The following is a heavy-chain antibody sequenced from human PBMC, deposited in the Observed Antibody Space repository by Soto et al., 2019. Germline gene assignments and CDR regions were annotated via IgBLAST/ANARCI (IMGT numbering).Heavy chain of an antibody. J-gene: IGHJ6*02. CDR1: GGSISSSSYY. V-gene: IGHV4-39*01. CDR3: ARRTQTLREDYGMDV. Sequence: SETLSLTCTVSGGSISSSSYYWGWIRQPPGKGLEWIGSIYYSGSTYYNPSLKSRVTISVDTSKNQFSLKLSSVTAADTAVYYCARRTQTLREDYGMDVWGQGTTVTVSS. CDR2: IYYSGST.